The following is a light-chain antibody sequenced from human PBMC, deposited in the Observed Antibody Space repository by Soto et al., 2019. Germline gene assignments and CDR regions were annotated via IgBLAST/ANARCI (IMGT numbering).Light chain of an antibody. J-gene: IGLJ2*01. V-gene: IGLV1-44*01. CDR2: SSI. Sequence: QSVLTQPPSASGTPGQRVTISCSGSRSNIGSNNVNWYQKFPGTAPKLLIYSSILRPSGVPDRFSGSKSGTSASLAISGLQYEEEAAYYCAAWYDSLNGVVFGGGTKLTVL. CDR3: AAWYDSLNGVV. CDR1: RSNIGSNN.